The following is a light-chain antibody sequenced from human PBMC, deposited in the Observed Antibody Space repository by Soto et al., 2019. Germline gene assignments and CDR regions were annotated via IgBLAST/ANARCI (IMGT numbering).Light chain of an antibody. J-gene: IGKJ4*01. CDR3: MQALQTPFT. V-gene: IGKV2-28*01. CDR1: QSLLHSDGYNY. CDR2: LGS. Sequence: DIVMTQSPLSLPVTPGEPASISCRSSQSLLHSDGYNYLDWFLQRPGQSPQLLIYLGSSRASGVPDRFSGSGSGTDFTLKISRVEAEDVGVYYCMQALQTPFTFGGGTKVDIK.